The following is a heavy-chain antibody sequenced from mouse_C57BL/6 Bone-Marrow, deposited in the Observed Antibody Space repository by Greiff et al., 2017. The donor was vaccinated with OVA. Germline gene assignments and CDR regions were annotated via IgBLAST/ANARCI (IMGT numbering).Heavy chain of an antibody. D-gene: IGHD1-1*01. J-gene: IGHJ1*03. CDR2: IYPGSGST. CDR1: GYTFTSYW. CDR3: SRFYYGSSHWYFDV. V-gene: IGHV1-55*01. Sequence: QVQLQQPGAELVKPGASVKMSCKASGYTFTSYWITWVKQRPGQGLEWIGDIYPGSGSTNYNEKFKSKAKLTVDTSSSTAYMQLSSLTSEDSAVYYCSRFYYGSSHWYFDVWGTGTTVTVSS.